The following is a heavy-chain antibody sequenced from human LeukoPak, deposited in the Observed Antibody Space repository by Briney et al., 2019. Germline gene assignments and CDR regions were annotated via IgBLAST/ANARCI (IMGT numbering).Heavy chain of an antibody. J-gene: IGHJ4*02. Sequence: PGGSLRLFCAASGFTFSSYAMHWVRQAPGKGLDWVAVISYDGSNKYYADSVKGRFTISRDNSKNTLYLQMNSLRAEDTAVYYCAKEKSVTPDDYWGQGTLVTVSS. V-gene: IGHV3-30-3*01. D-gene: IGHD4-17*01. CDR1: GFTFSSYA. CDR2: ISYDGSNK. CDR3: AKEKSVTPDDY.